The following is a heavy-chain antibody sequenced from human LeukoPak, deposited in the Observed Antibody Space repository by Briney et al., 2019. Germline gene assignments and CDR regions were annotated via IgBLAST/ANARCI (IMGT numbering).Heavy chain of an antibody. CDR2: ISGYNGNT. CDR3: ARDGGYNPGRDAFDI. Sequence: GASVKVSCKASGYIFTTYSISWVRQAPGQGLEWMGGISGYNGNTNYAQKFQGRVTVTKDTSTSTVYMELRSLRSDDTAVYYCARDGGYNPGRDAFDIWGQGTMVTVSS. CDR1: GYIFTTYS. V-gene: IGHV1-18*01. D-gene: IGHD5-18*01. J-gene: IGHJ3*02.